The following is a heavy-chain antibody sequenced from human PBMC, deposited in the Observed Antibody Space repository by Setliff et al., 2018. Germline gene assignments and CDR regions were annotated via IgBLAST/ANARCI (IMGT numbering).Heavy chain of an antibody. CDR1: GFTFTNYA. D-gene: IGHD1-26*01. J-gene: IGHJ4*02. Sequence: GGSLRLSCAASGFTFTNYAMNWVRQAPGKGLEWVSTISGDGDSTYYAGSVMGRFTISRDNSKNSLYLQLNSLRVEDTAVYYCAKDGMGPTYTYFFDFWGQGSQVTVSS. CDR3: AKDGMGPTYTYFFDF. CDR2: ISGDGDST. V-gene: IGHV3-23*01.